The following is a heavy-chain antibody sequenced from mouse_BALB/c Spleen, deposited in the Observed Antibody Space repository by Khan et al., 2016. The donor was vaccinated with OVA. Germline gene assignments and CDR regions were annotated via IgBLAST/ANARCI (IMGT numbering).Heavy chain of an antibody. Sequence: VELVESGPGLVAPSESLSITCTVSGFSLDSFGVNWVRQPPGKGLEWLGVIWGDGNTNYHSGLKSRLTINKDNSKSQVFLRLNSLQTYDTATYYCAKFPPHYYSMDSWGQGTSVTVSS. CDR1: GFSLDSFG. V-gene: IGHV2-3*01. J-gene: IGHJ4*01. CDR2: IWGDGNT. CDR3: AKFPPHYYSMDS.